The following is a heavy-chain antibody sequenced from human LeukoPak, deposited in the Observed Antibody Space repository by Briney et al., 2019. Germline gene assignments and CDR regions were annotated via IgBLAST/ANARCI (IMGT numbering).Heavy chain of an antibody. D-gene: IGHD3-10*01. V-gene: IGHV3-21*01. J-gene: IGHJ6*03. CDR2: ISSGSSYI. CDR1: GFTFSTYG. Sequence: GGSLRLSCAASGFTFSTYGINCVRQAPGKGLEWLSSISSGSSYIYYADSVKGRFTISRDNAKNSLYLQMNSLRAEDTAVYYCAREGRGISKYMDVWGKGTTVSVSS. CDR3: AREGRGISKYMDV.